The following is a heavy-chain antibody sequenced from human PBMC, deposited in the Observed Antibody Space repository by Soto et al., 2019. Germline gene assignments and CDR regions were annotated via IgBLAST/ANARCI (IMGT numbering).Heavy chain of an antibody. CDR2: IYYTGNS. D-gene: IGHD2-15*01. V-gene: IGHV4-31*03. J-gene: IGHJ6*02. CDR1: GGSISSGGYF. Sequence: PSETLSLTCTVSGGSISSGGYFWSWIRQHPGKGLEWIGYIYYTGNSYYNPSLKSRVTISVDTSKNQLSLKLSSMTAADTAVYYCARGNCSGGSCSPYYGMDVWGQGTTVTVSS. CDR3: ARGNCSGGSCSPYYGMDV.